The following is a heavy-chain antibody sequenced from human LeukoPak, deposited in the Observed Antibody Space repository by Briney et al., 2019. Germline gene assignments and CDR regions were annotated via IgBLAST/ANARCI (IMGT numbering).Heavy chain of an antibody. Sequence: GASVKVSCKASGYTFTGYYMHWVRQAPGQGLEWMGWINPNSGGTNYAQKFQGRVTMTRDTSISTAYMELSRLRSDDTAVYYCARVSSSWYTGFDYWGQGTLVTVSS. J-gene: IGHJ4*02. CDR1: GYTFTGYY. CDR2: INPNSGGT. D-gene: IGHD6-13*01. V-gene: IGHV1-2*02. CDR3: ARVSSSWYTGFDY.